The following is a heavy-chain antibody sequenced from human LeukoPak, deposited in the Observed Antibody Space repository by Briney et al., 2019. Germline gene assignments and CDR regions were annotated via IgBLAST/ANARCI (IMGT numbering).Heavy chain of an antibody. J-gene: IGHJ5*02. Sequence: EASVKVSCKASGYTFTSYGISWVRQAPGQGLEWMGIINPSGGSTSYAQKFQGRVTMTRDTSTSTVYMELSSLRSEDTAVYYCARGGVELVVPAAIPVGDDNWFDPWGQGTLVTVSS. CDR1: GYTFTSYG. CDR3: ARGGVELVVPAAIPVGDDNWFDP. CDR2: INPSGGST. V-gene: IGHV1-46*01. D-gene: IGHD2-2*02.